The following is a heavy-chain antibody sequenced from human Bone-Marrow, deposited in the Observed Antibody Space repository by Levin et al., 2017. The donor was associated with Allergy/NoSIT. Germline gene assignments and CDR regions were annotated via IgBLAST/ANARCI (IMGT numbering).Heavy chain of an antibody. Sequence: NSGGSLRLSCNTSGYTFSDYGINWVRQAPGQGLEWLGWLNTYNGNTNYAQKLQGRVKMTTDRSTTTSYMELRSLTADDTAVYYCARTPYGDHADYWGQGTLVPVSS. CDR3: ARTPYGDHADY. J-gene: IGHJ4*02. CDR1: GYTFSDYG. D-gene: IGHD4-17*01. V-gene: IGHV1-18*01. CDR2: LNTYNGNT.